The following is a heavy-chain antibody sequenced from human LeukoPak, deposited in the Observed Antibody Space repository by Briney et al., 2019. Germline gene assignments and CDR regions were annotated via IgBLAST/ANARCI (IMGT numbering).Heavy chain of an antibody. CDR1: GFTFSSYW. Sequence: PGGSLRLSCAASGFTFSSYWMTWVRQAPGKGLEWVSSISSSSSYTYYADSVKGRFTISRDNAKNSLYLQMNSLRAEDTAVYYCARDLPSHPGLYYYYGMDVWGQGTTVTVSS. V-gene: IGHV3-21*01. J-gene: IGHJ6*02. CDR2: ISSSSSYT. CDR3: ARDLPSHPGLYYYYGMDV.